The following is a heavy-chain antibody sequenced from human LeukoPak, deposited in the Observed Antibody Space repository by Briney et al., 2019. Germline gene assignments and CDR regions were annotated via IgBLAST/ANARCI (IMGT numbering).Heavy chain of an antibody. J-gene: IGHJ6*04. V-gene: IGHV3-21*01. Sequence: GGSLRLSCAASGFTFSSYRMNWVRQAPGEGLEWVSSISSSGGYIYYVDSVKGRFTISRDNAKNSLYLQMNSLRAEDTAVYYCARRTDSEVWGKGTTVTVSS. CDR2: ISSSGGYI. CDR1: GFTFSSYR. CDR3: ARRTDSEV. D-gene: IGHD1-1*01.